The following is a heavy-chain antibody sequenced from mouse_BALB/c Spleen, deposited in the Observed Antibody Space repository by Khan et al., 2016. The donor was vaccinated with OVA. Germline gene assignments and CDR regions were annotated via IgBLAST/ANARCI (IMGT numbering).Heavy chain of an antibody. Sequence: DLVKPGASLKLSCTASGYTFTNYWINWIQQTPGQGLDWIGRLCPGSGHAYSHEMFKGKATLTVDTSSSTAYIQLRSLSSEDSGVYCCARGNDYGRTCYAMDYWGEGPSVTVS. CDR3: ARGNDYGRTCYAMDY. D-gene: IGHD2-4*01. J-gene: IGHJ4*01. CDR2: LCPGSGHA. CDR1: GYTFTNYW. V-gene: IGHV1S41*01.